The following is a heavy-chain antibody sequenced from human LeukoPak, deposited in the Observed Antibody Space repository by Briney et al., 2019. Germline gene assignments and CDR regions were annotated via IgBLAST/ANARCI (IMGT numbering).Heavy chain of an antibody. CDR1: GYTFTSYG. D-gene: IGHD5-18*01. CDR3: ARDGNGYSYGLTYY. V-gene: IGHV1-18*01. CDR2: ISAYNGNT. Sequence: GASVKVSCKASGYTFTSYGISWVRQAPGQGLEWMGWISAYNGNTNYAQKLQGRVTMTTHTFTSTAYMELRSLRSDDTAVYYCARDGNGYSYGLTYYWGQGTLVTVSS. J-gene: IGHJ4*02.